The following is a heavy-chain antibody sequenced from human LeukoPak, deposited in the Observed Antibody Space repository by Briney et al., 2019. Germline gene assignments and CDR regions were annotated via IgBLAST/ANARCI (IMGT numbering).Heavy chain of an antibody. J-gene: IGHJ4*02. CDR2: ISGSGRTI. Sequence: GGSLRLSCAASGFILNNHAMAWVRQAPGKGLQWISVISGSGRTIEYEDSVKGRFTISRDNSKNTVSLQMNNLRVEDTAIYYCAKNVMVKRYIDYWGQGTPVTVSS. V-gene: IGHV3-23*01. CDR1: GFILNNHA. D-gene: IGHD5-18*01. CDR3: AKNVMVKRYIDY.